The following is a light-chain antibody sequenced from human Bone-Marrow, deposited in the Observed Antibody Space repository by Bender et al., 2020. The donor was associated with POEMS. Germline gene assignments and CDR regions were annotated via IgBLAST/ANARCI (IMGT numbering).Light chain of an antibody. CDR2: EVT. Sequence: QSALTQPASVSGSPGQSITISCTGSSSDVGNYNLVSWYQQYPGKAPKLMIYEVTERPSGISSRFSGSKSGNTASLTISGLQAEDEAEYHCCSYAGTTRRVFGGGTKVTVL. CDR3: CSYAGTTRRV. V-gene: IGLV2-23*02. CDR1: SSDVGNYNL. J-gene: IGLJ3*02.